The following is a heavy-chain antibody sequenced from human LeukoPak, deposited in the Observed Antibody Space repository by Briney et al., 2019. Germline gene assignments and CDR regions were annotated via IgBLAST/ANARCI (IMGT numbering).Heavy chain of an antibody. D-gene: IGHD4-17*01. J-gene: IGHJ3*02. CDR1: GGSISSYY. CDR3: ARDRGDYGKYAFDI. CDR2: IYYSGST. Sequence: SETPSLTCTVSGGSISSYYWSWIRQPPGKGLEWIGYIYYSGSTNYNPSLKSRVTISVDTSKNQFSLKLSSVTAADTAVYYCARDRGDYGKYAFDIWGQGTMVTVSS. V-gene: IGHV4-59*01.